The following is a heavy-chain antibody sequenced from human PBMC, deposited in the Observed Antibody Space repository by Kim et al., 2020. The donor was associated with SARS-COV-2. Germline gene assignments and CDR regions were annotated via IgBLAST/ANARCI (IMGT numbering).Heavy chain of an antibody. Sequence: GSAGTATPGKGRVTISRDNAKNSLYLQMNSLRAEDTALYHCARGYYNLDYWGQGTVVTVSS. CDR3: ARGYYNLDY. D-gene: IGHD1-26*01. V-gene: IGHV3-20*01. CDR2: GSA. J-gene: IGHJ4*02.